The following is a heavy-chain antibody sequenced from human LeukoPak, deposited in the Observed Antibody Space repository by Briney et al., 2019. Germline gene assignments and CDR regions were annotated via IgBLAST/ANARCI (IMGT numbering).Heavy chain of an antibody. CDR1: GFTFSSYW. Sequence: GGSLRLSCAVSGFTFSSYWMSWVRQAPGKGLEWVANIKQDGSEKYYVDSVKGRFTISRDNAKNSLYLQMNSLRAEDMALYYCAKEGPEGAFDVWGQGTMVSVSS. V-gene: IGHV3-7*03. J-gene: IGHJ3*01. CDR3: AKEGPEGAFDV. CDR2: IKQDGSEK.